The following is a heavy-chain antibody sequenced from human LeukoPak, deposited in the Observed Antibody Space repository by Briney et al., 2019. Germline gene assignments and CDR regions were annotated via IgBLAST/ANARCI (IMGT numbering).Heavy chain of an antibody. CDR2: IYSGGST. CDR1: GFTVSSNY. D-gene: IGHD1-14*01. Sequence: PGGSLRLSCAASGFTVSSNYMSWVRQAPGKGLEWVSVIYSGGSTYYADSVKSRFTISRDNSKNTLYLQMNSLRAEDTAVYYCARDLPGGGGDYWGQGTLVTVSS. CDR3: ARDLPGGGGDY. V-gene: IGHV3-53*01. J-gene: IGHJ4*02.